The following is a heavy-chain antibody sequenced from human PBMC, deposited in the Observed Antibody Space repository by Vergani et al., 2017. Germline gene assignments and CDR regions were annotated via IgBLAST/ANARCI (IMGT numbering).Heavy chain of an antibody. CDR3: ARHSTVEWLVKLGWIDP. D-gene: IGHD6-19*01. J-gene: IGHJ5*02. CDR2: IYYSGST. V-gene: IGHV4-39*01. CDR1: GASIRSSNYY. Sequence: QLQMQESGPGLVKPSATLSLTCSVSGASIRSSNYYWGWIRQPPGKGLEWIASIYYSGSTYYNPSLKSRVTISVDTSKNQLSLKLSSVTAADTAVYFCARHSTVEWLVKLGWIDPWGKGILVTVSS.